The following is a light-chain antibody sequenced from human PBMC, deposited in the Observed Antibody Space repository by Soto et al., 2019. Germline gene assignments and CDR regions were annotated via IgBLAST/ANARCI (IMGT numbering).Light chain of an antibody. CDR3: QKYDSVPHT. Sequence: DIPMTQSPSYLSASVGARVTITCRAIPGIGNSLAWYQHQPGKVPKLLIYAASTLLSGVPTRFSGSGSRTDFTLTISLLPPEDAATYYCQKYDSVPHTFGQGTQVEIK. CDR1: PGIGNS. J-gene: IGKJ5*01. CDR2: AAS. V-gene: IGKV1-27*01.